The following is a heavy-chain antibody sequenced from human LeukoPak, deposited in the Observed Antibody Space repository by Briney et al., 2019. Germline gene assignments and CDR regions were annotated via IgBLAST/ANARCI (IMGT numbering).Heavy chain of an antibody. V-gene: IGHV6-1*01. CDR3: ARRLYYDYVWGSYPSSGWFDP. D-gene: IGHD3-16*02. Sequence: SQTLSLTCAISGDSVSSNSAAWNWIRQSPSRGLEWLGRTYYRSKWYNDYAVSVKSRITINPDTSKNQFSLKLSSVTAADTAVYYCARRLYYDYVWGSYPSSGWFDPWGQGTLVTVSS. CDR2: TYYRSKWYN. CDR1: GDSVSSNSAA. J-gene: IGHJ5*02.